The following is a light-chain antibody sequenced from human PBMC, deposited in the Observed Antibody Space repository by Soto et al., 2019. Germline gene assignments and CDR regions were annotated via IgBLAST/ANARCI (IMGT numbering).Light chain of an antibody. CDR1: SSNIGAGYD. Sequence: QSVLTQPPSVSGAPGQRVTISCTGSSSNIGAGYDVHWYQQLPGTAAKLLIYGNSNRPSGVPDRFSGSKSGTSASLAITGLQAEDEADYYCQSYDSSLGLFGGGTKLTVL. V-gene: IGLV1-40*01. CDR3: QSYDSSLGL. J-gene: IGLJ2*01. CDR2: GNS.